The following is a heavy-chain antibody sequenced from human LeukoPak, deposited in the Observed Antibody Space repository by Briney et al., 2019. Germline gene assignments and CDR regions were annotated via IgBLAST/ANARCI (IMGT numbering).Heavy chain of an antibody. CDR3: AGDLHYYVAMDV. CDR1: GFTFSAYA. D-gene: IGHD3-10*02. J-gene: IGHJ6*01. V-gene: IGHV3-23*05. CDR2: IGSDNKP. Sequence: PGGSLRLSCEASGFTFSAYAMTWVRQAPGKGLEWVSSIGSDNKPHYSESVKGRFAISRDNSKNTLFLQLHNLRVEHTALYYCAGDLHYYVAMDVWGQGTTVTVSS.